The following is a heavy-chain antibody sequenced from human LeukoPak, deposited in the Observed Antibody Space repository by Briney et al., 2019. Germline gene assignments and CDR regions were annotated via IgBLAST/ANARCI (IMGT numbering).Heavy chain of an antibody. V-gene: IGHV1-69*01. CDR3: ARVAAAGTELDY. Sequence: SVKVSCKASGGTFISYAISWVRQAPAQGLEWMGGIIPIFGTANYAQKFQGRVTITADESTSTAYMELSSLRSEDTAVYYCARVAAAGTELDYWGQGTLVTVSS. CDR2: IIPIFGTA. CDR1: GGTFISYA. D-gene: IGHD6-13*01. J-gene: IGHJ4*02.